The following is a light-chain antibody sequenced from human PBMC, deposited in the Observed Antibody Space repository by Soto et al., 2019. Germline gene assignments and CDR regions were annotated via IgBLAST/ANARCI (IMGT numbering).Light chain of an antibody. CDR3: LLYCSTQLWV. CDR2: DTS. J-gene: IGLJ3*02. CDR1: TGAVTSDHH. V-gene: IGLV7-43*01. Sequence: QAVVTQEPSLTVSPGGTVTLTCASSTGAVTSDHHPNWFQQKPGQAPRTLIYDTSDKHSWTPARFSGSLLGGKAALTLSGVQPEDEADYYCLLYCSTQLWVFGGGTKLTVL.